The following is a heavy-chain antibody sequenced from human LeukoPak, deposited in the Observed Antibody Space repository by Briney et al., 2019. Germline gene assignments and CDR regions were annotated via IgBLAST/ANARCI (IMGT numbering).Heavy chain of an antibody. D-gene: IGHD6-19*01. J-gene: IGHJ4*01. CDR1: GFTFSNSA. CDR2: LSGSGITT. CDR3: AKGIYSSGWSYFDY. Sequence: GGSLRLSCAASGFTFSNSAMSWVRQAPGKGLEWVSTLSGSGITTYYADSVKGRFTISRDNSKNTLYLQMNSLRAEDTGVYYCAKGIYSSGWSYFDYWGHGTLVTVSS. V-gene: IGHV3-23*01.